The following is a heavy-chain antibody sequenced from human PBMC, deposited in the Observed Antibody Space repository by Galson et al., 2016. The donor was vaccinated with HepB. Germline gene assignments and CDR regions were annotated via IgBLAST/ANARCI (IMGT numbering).Heavy chain of an antibody. CDR3: ARRRDTASSARYFDN. J-gene: IGHJ4*02. CDR1: GYSFTSYW. D-gene: IGHD1-26*01. V-gene: IGHV5-51*01. Sequence: QSGAEVKKPGESLKISCKGSGYSFTSYWIAWVRQMPGKGLEWMGIIYPGDSDTRYSPSFQGQVTISVDKSISTAYLQWSSLKASDTAMYFCARRRDTASSARYFDNWAQGTLVTVSS. CDR2: IYPGDSDT.